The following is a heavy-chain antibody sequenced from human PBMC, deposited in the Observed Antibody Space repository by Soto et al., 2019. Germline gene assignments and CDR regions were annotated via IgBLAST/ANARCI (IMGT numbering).Heavy chain of an antibody. Sequence: GGSLRLSCAASDFMFNNFAMNWVRQAPGKGLEWVASISYDGRHKSYADSVQGRFTISRDDSKNTVYLQMSALRTEDTATYYCARSKRRYCGSDCYMFDLWGQGNLVTVSS. CDR3: ARSKRRYCGSDCYMFDL. CDR1: DFMFNNFA. CDR2: ISYDGRHK. D-gene: IGHD2-21*02. V-gene: IGHV3-30*04. J-gene: IGHJ5*02.